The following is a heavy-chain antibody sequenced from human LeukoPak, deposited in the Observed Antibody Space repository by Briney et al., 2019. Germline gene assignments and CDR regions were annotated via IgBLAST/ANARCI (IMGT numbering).Heavy chain of an antibody. Sequence: ASVKVSCKASGYTFTGYYMHWVRQAPGQGLEWMGWINPNSGGTNYAQKFQGRVTMTRDTSISTAYMELSRLRSDDTAVYYCARGHSSGWYGECDYWGQGTLVTVSS. CDR3: ARGHSSGWYGECDY. J-gene: IGHJ4*02. CDR2: INPNSGGT. D-gene: IGHD6-19*01. CDR1: GYTFTGYY. V-gene: IGHV1-2*02.